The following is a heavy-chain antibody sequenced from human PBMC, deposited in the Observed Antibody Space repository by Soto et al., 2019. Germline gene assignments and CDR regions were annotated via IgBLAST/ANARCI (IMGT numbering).Heavy chain of an antibody. D-gene: IGHD2-21*02. J-gene: IGHJ6*02. Sequence: PGGSLRLSCEVSGFTFSMYSMSWVRQSPGKGLEWVAKIPQDGVDGHYADSVKGRFTISRDNGKNSLYLQLNNLRAEDTAVYYCARDHLILPAHDFFYGSDVWGRGATVPGSS. CDR2: IPQDGVDG. V-gene: IGHV3-7*03. CDR1: GFTFSMYS. CDR3: ARDHLILPAHDFFYGSDV.